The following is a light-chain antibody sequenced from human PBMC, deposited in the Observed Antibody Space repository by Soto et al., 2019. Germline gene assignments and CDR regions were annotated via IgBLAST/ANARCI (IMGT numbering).Light chain of an antibody. Sequence: QLVLTQPPSVSGAPGQRVTISCTGSSSNIGAGHDVHWYQQLPGTAPKLLIYGNGNRPSGVPDRFSGSKSGTSASLAITGLQAEDEADYFCKSYAGSNTYVFGSGTKVTVL. CDR2: GNG. J-gene: IGLJ1*01. CDR1: SSNIGAGHD. V-gene: IGLV1-40*01. CDR3: KSYAGSNTYV.